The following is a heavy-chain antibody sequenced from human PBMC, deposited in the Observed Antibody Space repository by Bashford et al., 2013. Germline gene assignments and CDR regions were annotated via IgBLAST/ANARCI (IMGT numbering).Heavy chain of an antibody. Sequence: VRQAPGKGLEWVSLISGGGGSTYYADSVKGRFTISRDNSKNTLFLQMNSLRGEDTAVYYCAKVPRDHQLVLGQQWGQGTLVTVSS. J-gene: IGHJ1*01. CDR2: ISGGGGST. V-gene: IGHV3-23*01. D-gene: IGHD2-2*01. CDR3: AKVPRDHQLVLGQQ.